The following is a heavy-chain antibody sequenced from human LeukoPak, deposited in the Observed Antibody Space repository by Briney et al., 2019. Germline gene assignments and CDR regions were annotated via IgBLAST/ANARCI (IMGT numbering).Heavy chain of an antibody. CDR3: AKDGIAVAGTSAWY. CDR1: GFTFSSYA. J-gene: IGHJ4*02. Sequence: PGGSLRLSCAASGFTFSSYAMTWVRQAPGRGLEWVSGISDSGGSTYYADSVKGRFTISRDNSKNTVYLQMNSLRAEDTAVYYCAKDGIAVAGTSAWYWGQGTQVTVPS. V-gene: IGHV3-23*01. D-gene: IGHD6-19*01. CDR2: ISDSGGST.